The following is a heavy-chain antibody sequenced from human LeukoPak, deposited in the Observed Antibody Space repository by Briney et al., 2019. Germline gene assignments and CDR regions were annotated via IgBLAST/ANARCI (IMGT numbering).Heavy chain of an antibody. CDR2: ISGSGGST. CDR1: GFTFSSYA. V-gene: IGHV3-23*01. D-gene: IGHD3-3*01. J-gene: IGHJ4*02. Sequence: GGSLRLSCAASGFTFSSYAMSRVRQAPGKGLEWVSAISGSGGSTYYADSVKGRFTISRDNSKNTLYLQMNSLRAEDTAVYYCAKVAYDFWSGYQFYFDYWGQGTLVTVSS. CDR3: AKVAYDFWSGYQFYFDY.